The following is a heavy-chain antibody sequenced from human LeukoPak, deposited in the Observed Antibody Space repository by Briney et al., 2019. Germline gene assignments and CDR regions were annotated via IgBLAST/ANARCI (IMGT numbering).Heavy chain of an antibody. D-gene: IGHD2-21*02. V-gene: IGHV1-69*04. CDR1: GGTFSSCA. CDR2: IIPIFGIA. J-gene: IGHJ6*02. Sequence: SVKVSCKASGGTFSSCAISWVRQAPGQGLEWMGRIIPIFGIANYAQKFQGRVTITADKSTSTAYMELSSLRSEDTAVYYCARSSVTAIIYYYYGMDVWGQGTTVTVSS. CDR3: ARSSVTAIIYYYYGMDV.